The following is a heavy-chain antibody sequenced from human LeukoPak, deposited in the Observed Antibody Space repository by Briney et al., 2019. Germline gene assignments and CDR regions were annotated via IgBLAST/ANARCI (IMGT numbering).Heavy chain of an antibody. D-gene: IGHD1-1*01. CDR3: ARGRVSSSTWYSTYYYYFYMDV. V-gene: IGHV4-39*07. CDR2: IYYSGST. J-gene: IGHJ6*03. CDR1: GGSISSTNYY. Sequence: PSETLSLTCTVSGGSISSTNYYWGWIRQPPGKGLEWIGSIYYSGSTNFNPSLNGRVSISRDTTKNLFSLRLRSVTAADTAVYFCARGRVSSSTWYSTYYYYFYMDVWGKGTTVTVSS.